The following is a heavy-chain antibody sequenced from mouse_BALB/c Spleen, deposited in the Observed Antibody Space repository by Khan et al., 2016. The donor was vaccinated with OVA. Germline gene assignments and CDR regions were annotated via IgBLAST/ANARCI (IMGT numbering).Heavy chain of an antibody. CDR2: IDPPNGNT. J-gene: IGHJ2*01. Sequence: HQQGTDCIGTIDPPNGNTKYDPKFQGKATITADTSSNTAYLQLSSLTSEDTAVYYCARMARKWGQGTTLTVSS. V-gene: IGHV14-3*02. CDR3: ARMARK.